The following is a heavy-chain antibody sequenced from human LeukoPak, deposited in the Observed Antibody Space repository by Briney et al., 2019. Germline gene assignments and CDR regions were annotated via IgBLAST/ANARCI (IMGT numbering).Heavy chain of an antibody. Sequence: SETLSLTCTVSGGSINSYYWSWIRQPPGKGLEWIGYIYYSGSTNYNPSLKSRVTISVDTSKNQFPLKLSSVTAADTAVYYCASNGRDSSSWYYFDYWGQGTLVTVSS. V-gene: IGHV4-59*08. CDR3: ASNGRDSSSWYYFDY. CDR2: IYYSGST. CDR1: GGSINSYY. D-gene: IGHD6-13*01. J-gene: IGHJ4*02.